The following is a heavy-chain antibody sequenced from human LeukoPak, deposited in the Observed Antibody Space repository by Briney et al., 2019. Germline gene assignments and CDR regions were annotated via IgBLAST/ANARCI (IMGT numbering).Heavy chain of an antibody. CDR2: ISGSGGST. V-gene: IGHV3-23*01. D-gene: IGHD6-13*01. Sequence: PGGSPRLSCAASGFTFSSYAMSWVRQAPGKGLEWVSAISGSGGSTYYADSVKGRFTISRDNSKNTLYLQMNSLRAEDTAVYYCAKVGYSSSWYRSGYFDYWGKGTLVTVSS. CDR3: AKVGYSSSWYRSGYFDY. J-gene: IGHJ4*02. CDR1: GFTFSSYA.